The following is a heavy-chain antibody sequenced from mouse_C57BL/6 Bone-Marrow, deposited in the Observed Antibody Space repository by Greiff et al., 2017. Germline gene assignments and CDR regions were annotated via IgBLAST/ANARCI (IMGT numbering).Heavy chain of an antibody. V-gene: IGHV1-4*01. D-gene: IGHD1-1*01. J-gene: IGHJ2*01. Sequence: VKVVESGAELARPGASVKMSCKASGYTFTSYTMHWVKQRPGQGLEWIGYINPSSGYTKYNQKFKDKATLTADKSSSTAYMQLSSLTSEDSAVYYCARGGTVVANYFDYWGQGTTLTVSS. CDR3: ARGGTVVANYFDY. CDR1: GYTFTSYT. CDR2: INPSSGYT.